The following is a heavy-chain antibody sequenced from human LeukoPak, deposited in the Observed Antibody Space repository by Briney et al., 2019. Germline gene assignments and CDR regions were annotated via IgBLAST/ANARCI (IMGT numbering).Heavy chain of an antibody. CDR2: INWNGGST. CDR3: ARVSRSYGSGSYSY. Sequence: GGSLRLSCAASGFTFDDYGMSWVRQAPGKGLERVSGINWNGGSTGYADSVKGRFTISRDNAKNSLYLQMNSLRAEDTALYYCARVSRSYGSGSYSYWGQGTLVTVSS. J-gene: IGHJ4*02. D-gene: IGHD3-10*01. V-gene: IGHV3-20*04. CDR1: GFTFDDYG.